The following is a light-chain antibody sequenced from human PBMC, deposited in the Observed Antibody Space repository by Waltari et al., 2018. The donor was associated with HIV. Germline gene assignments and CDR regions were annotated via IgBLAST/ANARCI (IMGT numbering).Light chain of an antibody. J-gene: IGLJ2*01. CDR1: SLRSYY. Sequence: SSELTQDPAVSVALGQTVRITCQGDSLRSYYASWYQQKPGQAPILVIYGKNNRPSGIPERFSGSTSGNIDTLTITGAQARDEADYYCYSRDSSGNHLVFGGGTKLTVL. CDR2: GKN. CDR3: YSRDSSGNHLV. V-gene: IGLV3-19*01.